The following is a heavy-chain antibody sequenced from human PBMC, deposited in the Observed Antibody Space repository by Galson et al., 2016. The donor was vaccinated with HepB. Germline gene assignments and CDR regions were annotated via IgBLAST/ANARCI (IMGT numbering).Heavy chain of an antibody. CDR3: ATRSFLGGYDSSGYYFHYYGMDV. Sequence: ETLSPTCSVSGGSISNYNYCWGWIRQSPGKGLEWIGSIYYRGNTYYNPSLKSRVTVSVDTSKNQVSLKLTSVTAADTAVYYRATRSFLGGYDSSGYYFHYYGMDVWGRGTTVIVSS. J-gene: IGHJ6*02. CDR1: GGSISNYNYC. D-gene: IGHD3-22*01. CDR2: IYYRGNT. V-gene: IGHV4-39*01.